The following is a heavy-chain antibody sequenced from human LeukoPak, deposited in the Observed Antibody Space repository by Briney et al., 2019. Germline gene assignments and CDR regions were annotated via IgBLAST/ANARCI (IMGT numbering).Heavy chain of an antibody. D-gene: IGHD2-15*01. V-gene: IGHV3-23*01. CDR1: GFTFSSYA. Sequence: GGSLRLSCAASGFTFSSYAMSWVRQAPGKGPEWVSAISGSGGSTYYADSVKGRFTISRDNSKNTLYLQMNSLRAEDTAVYYCAKDTDIVVVVADYWGQGTLVTVSS. J-gene: IGHJ4*02. CDR3: AKDTDIVVVVADY. CDR2: ISGSGGST.